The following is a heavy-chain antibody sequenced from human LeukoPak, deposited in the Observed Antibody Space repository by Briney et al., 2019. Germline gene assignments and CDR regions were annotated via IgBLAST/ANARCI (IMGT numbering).Heavy chain of an antibody. CDR3: AKEESHPYCSSTSCFGAFDI. CDR1: GFTFSSYG. D-gene: IGHD2-2*01. CDR2: IRYDGSNK. Sequence: GSLRLSCAASGFTFSSYGMHWVRQAPGKGLEWVAFIRYDGSNKYYADSVKGRFTISRDNSKNTLYLQMNSLRAEDTAVYYCAKEESHPYCSSTSCFGAFDIWGQGTMVTVSS. V-gene: IGHV3-30*02. J-gene: IGHJ3*02.